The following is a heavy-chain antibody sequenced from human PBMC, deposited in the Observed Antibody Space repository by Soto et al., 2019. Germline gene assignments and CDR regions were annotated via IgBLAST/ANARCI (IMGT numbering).Heavy chain of an antibody. D-gene: IGHD4-4*01. Sequence: PSETLSLTCTVSGSSISSYYWSWIRQPPGKGLEWIGYIYDSGSTNYYPSLKSRVTISVDTSKNQFSLKLSAVTAADTAVYYCVSYRGAFYFDHWGQGALVTVSS. V-gene: IGHV4-59*01. J-gene: IGHJ4*02. CDR2: IYDSGST. CDR3: VSYRGAFYFDH. CDR1: GSSISSYY.